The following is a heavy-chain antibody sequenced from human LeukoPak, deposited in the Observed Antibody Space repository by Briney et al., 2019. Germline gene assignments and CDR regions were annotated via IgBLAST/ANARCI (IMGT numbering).Heavy chain of an antibody. Sequence: NPSETLSLTCAVYGGSFSGYYWSWIRQPPGKGLEWIGEINHSGSTNYNPSLKSRVTISVDTSKNQFSLKLSSVTAADTAVYYCARRLPHGAVRKSYFDYWGQGTLVTVSS. V-gene: IGHV4-34*01. J-gene: IGHJ4*02. CDR2: INHSGST. CDR3: ARRLPHGAVRKSYFDY. CDR1: GGSFSGYY. D-gene: IGHD3-10*01.